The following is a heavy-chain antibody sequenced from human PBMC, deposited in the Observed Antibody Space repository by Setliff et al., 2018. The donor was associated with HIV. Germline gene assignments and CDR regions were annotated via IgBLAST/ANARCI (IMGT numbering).Heavy chain of an antibody. V-gene: IGHV3-7*01. CDR2: IKQDGSEK. J-gene: IGHJ6*03. CDR1: GFTFSSYW. D-gene: IGHD5-12*01. CDR3: ATNPEMATINYYYYYMDV. Sequence: GGSLRLSCAASGFTFSSYWMSWVRQAPGKGLEWVANIKQDGSEKYYVDSVKGRFTISRDNAKNSLFLQMNSLRPEDAAVYYCATNPEMATINYYYYYMDVWGKGTTVTVSS.